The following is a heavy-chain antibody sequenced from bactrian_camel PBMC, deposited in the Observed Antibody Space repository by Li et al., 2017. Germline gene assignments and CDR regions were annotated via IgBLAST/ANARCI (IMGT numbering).Heavy chain of an antibody. CDR2: IYTLVASGMGGDT. CDR3: AADEGLWSGTGDCSEFIY. J-gene: IGHJ4*01. Sequence: QVQLVESGGASVLAGGALTLSCTAPGAPGDPVMAWFRQAPGKEREWVATIYTLVASGMGGDTYYADSVNGRFTISHDNAKRTLDLQMNSLQPEDTAKYYCAADEGLWSGTGDCSEFIYWGQGTQVTVSS. D-gene: IGHD5*01. CDR1: GAPGDPV. V-gene: IGHV3-3*01.